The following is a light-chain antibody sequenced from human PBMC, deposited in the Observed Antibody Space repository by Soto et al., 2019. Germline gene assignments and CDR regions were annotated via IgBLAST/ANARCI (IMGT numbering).Light chain of an antibody. J-gene: IGKJ5*01. CDR2: GAS. CDR1: QSVSRN. CDR3: QQYGSSIT. Sequence: EMVMTQSPATLSVSTGERATLSCRASQSVSRNLALYQQKPGQAPRLLIYGASSRATGIPDRFSGSGSGTDFTLTISRLEPEDFAVYYCQQYGSSITFGQGTRLEI. V-gene: IGKV3-20*01.